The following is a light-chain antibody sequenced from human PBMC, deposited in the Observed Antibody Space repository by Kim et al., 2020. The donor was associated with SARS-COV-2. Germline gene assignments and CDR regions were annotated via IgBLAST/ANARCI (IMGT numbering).Light chain of an antibody. CDR2: GKY. J-gene: IGLJ3*02. CDR3: NSRDSSGDHVV. Sequence: ALGQTVRLTCQGDSLRNYYATWYQQRPGQAPVLVLYGKYNRPSGIPDRFSDSASGNTASLTITGAQAEDEADYYCNSRDSSGDHVVFGGGTQLTVL. V-gene: IGLV3-19*01. CDR1: SLRNYY.